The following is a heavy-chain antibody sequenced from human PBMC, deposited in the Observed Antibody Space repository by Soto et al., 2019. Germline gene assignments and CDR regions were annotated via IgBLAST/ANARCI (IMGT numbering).Heavy chain of an antibody. CDR3: ARFCSGGSCYGAFAI. CDR1: GHTFSSYA. CDR2: IIPLFGTA. J-gene: IGHJ3*02. Sequence: QVQLVQSGAEVKKPGSSVKVSCKASGHTFSSYAISWVRQAPGQGLQWMGGIIPLFGTANYAQKFKGRVTITADKSTSTAYREVRSLRSEDTAVYYCARFCSGGSCYGAFAIWGQGTMVTVSS. V-gene: IGHV1-69*06. D-gene: IGHD2-15*01.